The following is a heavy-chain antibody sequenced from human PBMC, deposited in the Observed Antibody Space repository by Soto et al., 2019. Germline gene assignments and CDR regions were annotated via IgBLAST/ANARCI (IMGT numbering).Heavy chain of an antibody. CDR1: GFSFSSYG. V-gene: IGHV3-23*01. D-gene: IGHD3-10*01. CDR2: ISGSGGST. J-gene: IGHJ4*02. Sequence: GGSLRLSCAASGFSFSSYGMSWVRQAPGKGLEWVSAISGSGGSTYYADSVKGRFTISRDNSKNTLYLQMNTLRAEDTAVYYCVKARGLDGTGSYYNVVYWGKGSPVTVSS. CDR3: VKARGLDGTGSYYNVVY.